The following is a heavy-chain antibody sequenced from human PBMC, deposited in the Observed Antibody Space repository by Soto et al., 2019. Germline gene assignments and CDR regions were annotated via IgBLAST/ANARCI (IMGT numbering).Heavy chain of an antibody. CDR1: GYTFTSYD. Sequence: QVQLVQSGAEVKKPGASVKVSCKASGYTFTSYDINWVRQATGQGLERMGWMNPNSGNTGYAKKFQGRVTMTRHTTTSTDYMNLSSLKLEGTTVEYAAISYQATDRNYCGYGMDFWGQGTTVTVSS. V-gene: IGHV1-8*01. CDR2: MNPNSGNT. J-gene: IGHJ6*02. CDR3: AISYQATDRNYCGYGMDF. D-gene: IGHD2-2*01.